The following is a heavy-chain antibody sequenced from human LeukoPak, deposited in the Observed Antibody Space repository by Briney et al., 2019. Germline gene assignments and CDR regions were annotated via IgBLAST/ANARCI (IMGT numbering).Heavy chain of an antibody. CDR1: GFTFSSYS. D-gene: IGHD2-21*02. CDR3: ARDPVCGGDCFVDY. Sequence: GGSLRLSCAASGFTFSSYSMNWVRQAPGKGLEWVFSISTSGTHIYYADSVKGRFTISRDNAKNSLYLQMNSLRAEDTALYYCARDPVCGGDCFVDYWGQGTLVTVSS. V-gene: IGHV3-21*01. J-gene: IGHJ4*02. CDR2: ISTSGTHI.